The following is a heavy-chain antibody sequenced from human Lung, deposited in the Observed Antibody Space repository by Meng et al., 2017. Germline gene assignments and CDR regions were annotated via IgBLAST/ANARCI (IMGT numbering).Heavy chain of an antibody. D-gene: IGHD6-25*01. Sequence: ASVKVSCKPSGYNFPDYYIHWVRRAPGQGLEWMGRINPKSGDTHYAQKFQARVTMTGDTSISTAYMELSGLRSDDMAMYYCARDEDISAAGKLFGDYWGHGNRV. V-gene: IGHV1-2*06. CDR3: ARDEDISAAGKLFGDY. CDR2: INPKSGDT. CDR1: GYNFPDYY. J-gene: IGHJ4*01.